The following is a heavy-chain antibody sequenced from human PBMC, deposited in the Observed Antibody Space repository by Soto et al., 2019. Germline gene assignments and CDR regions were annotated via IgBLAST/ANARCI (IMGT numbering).Heavy chain of an antibody. V-gene: IGHV4-30-4*01. Sequence: QVQLQESGPGLVKRSQTLSLTCNVSGVSIGSGDYYWSWIRQPPGKGLEWIGYIYISGTTYYNPSLKSRLTISLDTSRNVFSLKLRSVTAADTAVYYCARVPPPYSFSYDDWGQGTLVTVSS. D-gene: IGHD5-12*01. CDR1: GVSIGSGDYY. CDR2: IYISGTT. J-gene: IGHJ4*02. CDR3: ARVPPPYSFSYDD.